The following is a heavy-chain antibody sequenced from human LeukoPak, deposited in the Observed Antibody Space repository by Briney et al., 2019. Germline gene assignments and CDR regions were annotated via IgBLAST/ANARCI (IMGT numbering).Heavy chain of an antibody. CDR2: IIPIFGTA. V-gene: IGHV1-69*13. CDR3: AGGNVNLAYCGGDCYYC. CDR1: GGTFSSYA. J-gene: IGHJ4*02. Sequence: GASVKVSCKASGGTFSSYAISWVRQAPGQGLEWMGGIIPIFGTANYAQKFQGRVTITADESTSTAYMELSSLRSEDTAVYYCAGGNVNLAYCGGDCYYCWGQGTLVTVSS. D-gene: IGHD2-21*02.